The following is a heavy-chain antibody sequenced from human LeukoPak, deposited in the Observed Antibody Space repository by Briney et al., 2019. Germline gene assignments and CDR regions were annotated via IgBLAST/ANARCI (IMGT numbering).Heavy chain of an antibody. CDR3: ARDHLMGYYYYYMDV. CDR1: GYSISSGYY. CDR2: IYHSGST. V-gene: IGHV4-38-2*02. Sequence: PSETLSLTCTVSGYSISSGYYWGWIRQPPGKGLEWIGSIYHSGSTYYNPSLKSRVTISVDTSKNQFSLKLSSVTAADTALYYCARDHLMGYYYYYMDVWGKGTTVTISS. J-gene: IGHJ6*03. D-gene: IGHD2-8*01.